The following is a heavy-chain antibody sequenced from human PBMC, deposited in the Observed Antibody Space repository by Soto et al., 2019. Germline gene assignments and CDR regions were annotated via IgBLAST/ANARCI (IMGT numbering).Heavy chain of an antibody. CDR3: ARDRGYSPYDY. V-gene: IGHV3-7*01. CDR1: GFTFSSSW. CDR2: IKEDGSEK. D-gene: IGHD5-18*01. J-gene: IGHJ4*02. Sequence: GGSLRLSCAASGFTFSSSWMNWVRQAPGKGLEWVAGIKEDGSEKYYVDIMKGRFTISRDNVENSLYLQMNSLRGEDSAVYFCARDRGYSPYDYWGLGTLVTVSS.